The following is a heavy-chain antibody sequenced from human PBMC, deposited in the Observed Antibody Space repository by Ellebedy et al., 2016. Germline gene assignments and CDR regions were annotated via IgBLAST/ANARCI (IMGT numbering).Heavy chain of an antibody. V-gene: IGHV4-59*12. CDR3: ASCHSGSFGCLY. J-gene: IGHJ4*02. D-gene: IGHD1-26*01. Sequence: SETLSLTCTVSGGSITSYYWSWIRQTPGKGLEWIGSISYSGSTHYKSSLNSRITISVDMSKNQFSLRLTSVTAADTAVYYCASCHSGSFGCLYWGQGTLVTVSS. CDR1: GGSITSYY. CDR2: ISYSGST.